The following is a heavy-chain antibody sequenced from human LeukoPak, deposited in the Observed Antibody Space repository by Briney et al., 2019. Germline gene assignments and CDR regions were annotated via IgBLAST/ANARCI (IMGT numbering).Heavy chain of an antibody. CDR1: GGSISSGGYY. D-gene: IGHD6-13*01. Sequence: PSETLSLTCTVSGGSISSGGYYWSWIRQPPGKGLEWIGYIYYSGSTNYNPSLKSRVTISVDTSKNQFSLKLSSVTAPDTAVYYCARDFSPPYSSSWGGVGAFDIWGQGTMVTVSS. CDR3: ARDFSPPYSSSWGGVGAFDI. J-gene: IGHJ3*02. V-gene: IGHV4-61*08. CDR2: IYYSGST.